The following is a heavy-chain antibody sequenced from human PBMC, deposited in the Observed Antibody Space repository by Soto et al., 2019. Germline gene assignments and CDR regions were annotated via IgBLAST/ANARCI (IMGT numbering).Heavy chain of an antibody. J-gene: IGHJ6*02. Sequence: ASVKVSCKASGYDFTAYDINWVRQASGQGLEWMGWMNPINGATGSARRFQGRVSMTRNTAIATAYLELTSPRSDDSAVYFCGRGPSPRAPAGGTPYYYAMDVWGQGTTVTVS. CDR1: GYDFTAYD. V-gene: IGHV1-8*02. CDR2: MNPINGAT. D-gene: IGHD2-2*01. CDR3: GRGPSPRAPAGGTPYYYAMDV.